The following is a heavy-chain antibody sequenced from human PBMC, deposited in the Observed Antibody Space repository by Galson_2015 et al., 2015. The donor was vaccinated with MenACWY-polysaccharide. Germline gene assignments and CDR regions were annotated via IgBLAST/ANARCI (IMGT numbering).Heavy chain of an antibody. CDR2: ISPTTGNT. CDR3: AKGAAHYGSGNYYDY. D-gene: IGHD3-10*01. J-gene: IGHJ4*02. V-gene: IGHV3-23*01. CDR1: GLTFSSYG. Sequence: SLRLSCAGSGLTFSSYGMGWVRQAPGKGLEWVSGISPTTGNTYYADSVRGRFTISRDNSKNTLYLQMDSLRAEDTALYYCAKGAAHYGSGNYYDYWGQGTQVTVSS.